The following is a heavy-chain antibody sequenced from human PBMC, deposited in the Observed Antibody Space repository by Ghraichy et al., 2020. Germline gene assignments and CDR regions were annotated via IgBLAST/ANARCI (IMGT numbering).Heavy chain of an antibody. CDR2: IIPSSGAT. D-gene: IGHD7-27*01. J-gene: IGHJ4*02. CDR3: ARGGLRVPGFFDF. Sequence: ASVKVSCKTSGYTFTGHYIHWVRQAPGQGLEWMGRIIPSSGATSYAQKFQGRVSMTREKTVTAAYVELTALRPDDTAVYYCARGGLRVPGFFDFWGQGTLVTVSS. CDR1: GYTFTGHY. V-gene: IGHV1-2*06.